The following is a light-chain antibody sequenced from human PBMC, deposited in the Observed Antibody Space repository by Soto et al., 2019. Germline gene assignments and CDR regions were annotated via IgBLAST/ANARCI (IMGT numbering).Light chain of an antibody. CDR2: YDN. CDR3: QVWDSSTDHVL. V-gene: IGLV3-21*04. J-gene: IGLJ2*01. Sequence: SYELTQPPSVSVAPGMTARISCDNSVLGSNSVHWYQQRPGQAPILVIFYDNDRPSGIPERFSGSKSGNTATLTISRVGAGDEADYYCQVWDSSTDHVLFGGGTKLTVL. CDR1: VLGSNS.